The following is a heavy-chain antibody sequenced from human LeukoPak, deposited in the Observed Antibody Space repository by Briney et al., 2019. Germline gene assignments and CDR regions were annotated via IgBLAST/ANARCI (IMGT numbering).Heavy chain of an antibody. Sequence: ASVKVSCKASGYTFTSYGVSWVRQALGQGLEWKGWISGSNGNTNYAQKLQGRVTMTTDTSTSTAYMELRSLRSDDTAVYYCARYPLSYSNNWHYYFDHWGQGTLLTVSS. CDR3: ARYPLSYSNNWHYYFDH. CDR2: ISGSNGNT. V-gene: IGHV1-18*01. J-gene: IGHJ4*02. CDR1: GYTFTSYG. D-gene: IGHD1-1*01.